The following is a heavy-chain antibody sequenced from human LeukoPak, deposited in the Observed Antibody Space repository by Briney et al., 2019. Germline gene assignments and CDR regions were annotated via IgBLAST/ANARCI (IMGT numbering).Heavy chain of an antibody. J-gene: IGHJ4*02. CDR2: IYQSGST. D-gene: IGHD3-10*01. CDR3: ARDRYYYGSGSYPLDY. CDR1: GGSISSGGYS. Sequence: SQTLSLTCAVSGGSISSGGYSWSWIRQPPGKGLEGIAHIYQSGSTYYNPSLKSRVTISVDRSKNQFSLKLSSVTAADTAVYYCARDRYYYGSGSYPLDYWGQGTLVTVSS. V-gene: IGHV4-30-2*01.